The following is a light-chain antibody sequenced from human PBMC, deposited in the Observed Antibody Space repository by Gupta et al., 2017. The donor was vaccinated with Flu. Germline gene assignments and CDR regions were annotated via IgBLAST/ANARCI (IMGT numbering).Light chain of an antibody. J-gene: IGKJ4*01. CDR1: QSISSY. Sequence: DIQMTQSPSSLSASVGDRATITCRASQSISSYLNWYQQKPGKAPKLLIYAASSLQSGVPSSFSGSGSGTDFTLTISSLQPEDFATYYCQQSYSTPLTFGGGTKVEIK. CDR2: AAS. CDR3: QQSYSTPLT. V-gene: IGKV1-39*01.